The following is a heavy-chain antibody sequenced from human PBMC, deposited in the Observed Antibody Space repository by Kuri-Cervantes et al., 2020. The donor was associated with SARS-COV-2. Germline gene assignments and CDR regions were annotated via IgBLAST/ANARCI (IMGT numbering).Heavy chain of an antibody. Sequence: GSLRLSCAVYGGSFSGYYWSWIRQPPGKGLEWIGEINHSGSTNYNPSLKTRVTISVNTSKNQFPLKLSSVTAADTAVYYCARVGAGVCSSASCYSRAFDYRGQGTLVTVSS. CDR3: ARVGAGVCSSASCYSRAFDY. CDR1: GGSFSGYY. J-gene: IGHJ4*02. CDR2: INHSGST. V-gene: IGHV4-34*01. D-gene: IGHD2-2*02.